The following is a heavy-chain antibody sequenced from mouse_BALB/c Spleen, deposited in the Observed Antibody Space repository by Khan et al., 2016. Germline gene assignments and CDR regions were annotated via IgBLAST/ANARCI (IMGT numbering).Heavy chain of an antibody. CDR1: GFTFSGFW. J-gene: IGHJ1*01. CDR3: MRYGGNYWYFDV. D-gene: IGHD2-1*01. Sequence: EVQLLETGGGLVRPGGSRGLSCEGSGFTFSGFWMSWVRQTPGKTLEWIGDINSDGSAINYAPSIKDRFTIFRDNDKSTLYLQMSNVRSEDTATYFCMRYGGNYWYFDVWGAGTTVTVSS. CDR2: INSDGSAI. V-gene: IGHV11-2*02.